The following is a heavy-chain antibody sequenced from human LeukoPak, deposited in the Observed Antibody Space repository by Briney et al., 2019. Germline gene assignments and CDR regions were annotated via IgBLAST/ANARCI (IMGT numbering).Heavy chain of an antibody. CDR3: AGRSRSAWYYDY. J-gene: IGHJ4*02. CDR1: GVSISSYY. D-gene: IGHD6-19*01. CDR2: IYYSGSA. V-gene: IGHV4-59*01. Sequence: SETLSLTCTVSGVSISSYYWSWIRQPPGKGLEWIGYIYYSGSATYNPSLKSRVTISLNTSKNQFSLKLSSVTAADTALYYCAGRSRSAWYYDYWGQGTLVIVSS.